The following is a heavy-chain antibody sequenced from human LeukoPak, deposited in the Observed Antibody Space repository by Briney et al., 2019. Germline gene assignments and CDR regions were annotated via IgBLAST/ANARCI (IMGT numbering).Heavy chain of an antibody. CDR3: ARARNDYDSNGFSLLDY. CDR2: IWYDGSNI. V-gene: IGHV3-33*01. D-gene: IGHD3-22*01. J-gene: IGHJ4*02. Sequence: GTSLRLSCAASGISFSSHGMHWVRQAPGKGLEWVAVIWYDGSNIYYTDSVKGRFTISRDNSKNTLYLQMNSLRAEDTALYYCARARNDYDSNGFSLLDYWGQGTLVSVSS. CDR1: GISFSSHG.